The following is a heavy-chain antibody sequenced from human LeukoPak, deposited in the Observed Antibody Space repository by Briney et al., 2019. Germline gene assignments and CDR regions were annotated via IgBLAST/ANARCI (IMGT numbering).Heavy chain of an antibody. CDR2: IYYSGST. D-gene: IGHD5-24*01. Sequence: SETLSLTCTVSGGSISSYYWSWIRQPPGKGLEWIRYIYYSGSTNYNPSLKSRVTISVDTSKNQFSLKLSSVTAADTAVYYCARDRGRWLHRDAFDIWGQGTMVTVSS. CDR1: GGSISSYY. CDR3: ARDRGRWLHRDAFDI. J-gene: IGHJ3*02. V-gene: IGHV4-59*01.